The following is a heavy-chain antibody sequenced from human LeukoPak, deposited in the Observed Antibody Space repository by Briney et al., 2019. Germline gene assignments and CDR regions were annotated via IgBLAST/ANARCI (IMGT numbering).Heavy chain of an antibody. CDR1: GASMSSNY. D-gene: IGHD6-19*01. Sequence: SETLSLTCNVSGASMSSNYWSWIRQPPGKGLEWIGCIYHSGNTNYSPSLESRVTMSVDESKNQFSLRVHFVSAADTAVYYCASTRRAAVAGRFDSWGQGTLVTVSS. V-gene: IGHV4-4*09. J-gene: IGHJ4*02. CDR2: IYHSGNT. CDR3: ASTRRAAVAGRFDS.